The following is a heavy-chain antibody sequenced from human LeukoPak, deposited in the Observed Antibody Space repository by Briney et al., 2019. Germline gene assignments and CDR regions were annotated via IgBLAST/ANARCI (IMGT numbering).Heavy chain of an antibody. Sequence: PGGSLRLSCAASGFTFSSYAMSWVRQAPAKGLEWVSTINGGGVNTHYADSVGGRFTISRDNSKNTLFLQMNSLRDEDTAVYYCAKDLYSNYGPADYWVQGNLVTVSS. CDR3: AKDLYSNYGPADY. CDR2: INGGGVNT. D-gene: IGHD4-11*01. V-gene: IGHV3-23*01. CDR1: GFTFSSYA. J-gene: IGHJ4*02.